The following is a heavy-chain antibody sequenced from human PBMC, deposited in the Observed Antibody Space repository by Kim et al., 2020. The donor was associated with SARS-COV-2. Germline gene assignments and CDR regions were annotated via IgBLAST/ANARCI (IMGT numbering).Heavy chain of an antibody. D-gene: IGHD3-3*01. V-gene: IGHV3-21*01. CDR3: ARDFPGDFWSGYPTFYYYYYGMDV. J-gene: IGHJ6*02. CDR2: ISSSSSYI. CDR1: GFTFSSYS. Sequence: GGSLRLSCAASGFTFSSYSMNWVRQAPGKGLEWVSSISSSSSYIYYADSVKGRFTISRDNAKNSLYLQMNSLRAEDTAVYYCARDFPGDFWSGYPTFYYYYYGMDVWGQGTTVTVSS.